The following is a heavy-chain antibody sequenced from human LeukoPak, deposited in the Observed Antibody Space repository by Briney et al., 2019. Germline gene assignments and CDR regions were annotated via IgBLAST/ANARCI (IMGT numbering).Heavy chain of an antibody. CDR3: ARCVGLWSYEFDY. CDR1: GFTFSSYE. D-gene: IGHD5-18*01. J-gene: IGHJ4*02. V-gene: IGHV3-48*03. Sequence: GGSLRLSCAASGFTFSSYEMNWVRQAPGKGLEWVSYISSSGSNIYYADSVTRRVTISRDNAKNSPYLQMNSLRAEDTAVYYCARCVGLWSYEFDYWGQGTLVTVSS. CDR2: ISSSGSNI.